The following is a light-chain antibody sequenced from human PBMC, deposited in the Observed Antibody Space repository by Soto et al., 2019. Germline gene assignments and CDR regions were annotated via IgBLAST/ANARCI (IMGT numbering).Light chain of an antibody. CDR3: QQYGSSPPIT. J-gene: IGKJ5*01. CDR1: QLISSW. V-gene: IGKV1-12*01. CDR2: AAS. Sequence: VQMTQAPSSVSAYVGDRVTITCRASQLISSWLAWYQQKPGTPPKLLIYAASNLESGVPSRFSGSESGTEFTLTISSLQPEDFAVYYCQQYGSSPPITFGQGTRLEIK.